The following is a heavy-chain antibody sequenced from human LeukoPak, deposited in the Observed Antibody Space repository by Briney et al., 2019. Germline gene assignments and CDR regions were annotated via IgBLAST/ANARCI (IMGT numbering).Heavy chain of an antibody. Sequence: ASVKVSCKASGYTFTSYGISWVRQAPGQGLEWMGWISAYNGNTNYAQKLQGRVTMTTDTSTSTAYMELRSLRSDDTAVYYCAGVRNYYGSGSYYNRHDYWGQGTLVTVSS. CDR3: AGVRNYYGSGSYYNRHDY. CDR1: GYTFTSYG. CDR2: ISAYNGNT. D-gene: IGHD3-10*01. V-gene: IGHV1-18*01. J-gene: IGHJ4*02.